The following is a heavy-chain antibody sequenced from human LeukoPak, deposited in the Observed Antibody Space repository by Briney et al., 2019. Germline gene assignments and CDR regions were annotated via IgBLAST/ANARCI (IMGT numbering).Heavy chain of an antibody. J-gene: IGHJ4*02. CDR3: AREGADWPFTFDY. D-gene: IGHD3/OR15-3a*01. V-gene: IGHV3-7*01. CDR1: GFTFSNFW. CDR2: IKQDGSEK. Sequence: GGPLRLSCAASGFTFSNFWMNWVRQAPGRGLDWLANIKQDGSEKYYVDSGKGRFTISRNNAKNSLYLQMNSLRADDTTGYYCAREGADWPFTFDYWGQGTLVTVSS.